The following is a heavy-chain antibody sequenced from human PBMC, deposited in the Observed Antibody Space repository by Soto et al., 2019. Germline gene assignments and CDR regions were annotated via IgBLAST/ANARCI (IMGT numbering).Heavy chain of an antibody. V-gene: IGHV4-59*01. CDR2: IYYSGST. J-gene: IGHJ6*02. D-gene: IGHD3-22*01. CDR3: ARDYYDSSGYYWDYYGMDV. CDR1: GGSISSYY. Sequence: SETLSLTCTVSGGSISSYYWSWIRQPPGKGLEWIGYIYYSGSTNYNPSLKSRVTISVDTSKNQFSLKLSSVTAADTAVYYCARDYYDSSGYYWDYYGMDVWGQGTTVTVS.